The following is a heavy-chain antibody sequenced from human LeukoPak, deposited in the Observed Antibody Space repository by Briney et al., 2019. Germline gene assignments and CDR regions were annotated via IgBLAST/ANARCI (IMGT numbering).Heavy chain of an antibody. CDR3: AKGSPLENGYSYGAADY. V-gene: IGHV3-43*01. CDR1: GFTFDDYT. CDR2: ISWDGGST. Sequence: GGSLRLSCAASGFTFDDYTMHWVRQAPGKGLEWVSLISWDGGSTYYADSVKGRFTISRDNSKNSLYLQMNSLRTEDTALYYCAKGSPLENGYSYGAADYWGQGTLVTVSS. D-gene: IGHD5-18*01. J-gene: IGHJ4*02.